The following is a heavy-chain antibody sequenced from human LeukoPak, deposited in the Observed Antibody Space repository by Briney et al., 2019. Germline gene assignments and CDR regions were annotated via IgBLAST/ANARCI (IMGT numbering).Heavy chain of an antibody. D-gene: IGHD6-19*01. J-gene: IGHJ4*02. CDR2: ILFDGSNK. CDR1: GFTFSRFA. CDR3: GYGSGWIFDC. Sequence: PGGSLRLSCAASGFTFSRFAMHWVRQAPGKGLEWVAVILFDGSNKYYADSVKGRFTVSRDNSKNTLYLQMNSLKAADTAMYYCGYGSGWIFDCRGQGALVTVSS. V-gene: IGHV3-30*04.